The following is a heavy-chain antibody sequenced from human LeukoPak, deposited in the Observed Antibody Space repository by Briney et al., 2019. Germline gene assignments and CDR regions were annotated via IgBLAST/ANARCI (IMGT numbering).Heavy chain of an antibody. D-gene: IGHD3-22*01. V-gene: IGHV3-23*01. CDR3: ASLDDRLYYFDY. CDR1: GFTFTSYS. J-gene: IGHJ4*02. Sequence: GGSLRLSCAASGFTFTSYSMNWVRQAPGKGLEWVSTISGGGGSTYYADSVKGRFTISRDNSKNTLYLQMNSLRAEDTAVYYCASLDDRLYYFDYWGQGTLVTVSS. CDR2: ISGGGGST.